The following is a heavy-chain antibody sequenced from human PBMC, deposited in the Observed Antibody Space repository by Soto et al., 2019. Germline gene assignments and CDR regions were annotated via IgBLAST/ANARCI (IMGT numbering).Heavy chain of an antibody. CDR2: IWYDGSNQ. J-gene: IGHJ3*01. Sequence: QVQLVESGGGVVLPGTSLRLSCAASGFTFSDVGMHWVRQAPGKGLEWVAVIWYDGSNQYYADSVKGRFTISRDNSNNTLFLQMNNLRAEDTAMYFCAGRSSGPPFGAFELWGQGTMVTVSS. CDR1: GFTFSDVG. V-gene: IGHV3-33*01. D-gene: IGHD3-10*01. CDR3: AGRSSGPPFGAFEL.